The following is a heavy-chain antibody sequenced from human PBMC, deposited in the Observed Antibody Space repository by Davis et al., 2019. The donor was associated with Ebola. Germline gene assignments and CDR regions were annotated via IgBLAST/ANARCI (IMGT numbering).Heavy chain of an antibody. CDR3: ARETGTLNPYYFDY. CDR1: GYTFTSYG. V-gene: IGHV1-18*01. J-gene: IGHJ4*02. D-gene: IGHD1-1*01. Sequence: ASVKVSCKASGYTFTSYGISWVRQAPGQGLEWMRWISAYNGNTNYAQKLQGRVTMTTDTSTSTAYMELRSLRSDDTAVYYCARETGTLNPYYFDYWGQGTLVTVSS. CDR2: ISAYNGNT.